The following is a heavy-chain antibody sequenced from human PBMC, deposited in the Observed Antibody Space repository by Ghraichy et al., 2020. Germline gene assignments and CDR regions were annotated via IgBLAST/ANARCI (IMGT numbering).Heavy chain of an antibody. V-gene: IGHV3-23*01. CDR2: ISGSGGST. CDR3: AKDQEQWLNNYYGMDV. CDR1: GFTFSSYA. Sequence: GGSLRLSCAASGFTFSSYAMSWVRQAPGKGLEWVSAISGSGGSTYYADSVKGRFTISRDNSKNTLYLQMNSLRAEDTAVYYCAKDQEQWLNNYYGMDVWGQGTTVTVSS. D-gene: IGHD6-19*01. J-gene: IGHJ6*02.